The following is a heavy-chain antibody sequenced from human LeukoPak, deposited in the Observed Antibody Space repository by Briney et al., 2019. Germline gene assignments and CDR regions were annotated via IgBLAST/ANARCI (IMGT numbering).Heavy chain of an antibody. J-gene: IGHJ4*02. Sequence: KPSETLSLTCAVSRYSISSGYHWAWIRQPPGKGLEWIGSIYRSGSAYYNPSLKSRVTISVDTSKNQFSLRVTSVTAADTAVYDCAWVDYILDDWGQGTLVTVSS. V-gene: IGHV4-38-2*01. D-gene: IGHD2-21*01. CDR3: AWVDYILDD. CDR2: IYRSGSA. CDR1: RYSISSGYH.